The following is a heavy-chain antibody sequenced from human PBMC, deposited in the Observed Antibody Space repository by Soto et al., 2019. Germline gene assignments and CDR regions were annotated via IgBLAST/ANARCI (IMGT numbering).Heavy chain of an antibody. Sequence: GGSLRLSCAAPGFTFSSYWMSWVRQAPGKGLEWVANIKQDGSEKYYVDSVKGRLTISRDNAKNSLYLQMNSLRAEDTAVYYCASFEVDTARVDVYYYYGMDVWGKGTTVTVSS. V-gene: IGHV3-7*03. D-gene: IGHD5-18*01. CDR2: IKQDGSEK. CDR1: GFTFSSYW. J-gene: IGHJ6*04. CDR3: ASFEVDTARVDVYYYYGMDV.